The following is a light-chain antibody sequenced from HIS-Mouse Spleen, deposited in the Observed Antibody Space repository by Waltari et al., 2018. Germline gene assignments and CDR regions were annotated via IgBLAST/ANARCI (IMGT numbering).Light chain of an antibody. J-gene: IGLJ2*01. V-gene: IGLV2-8*01. CDR2: EVS. CDR3: SSYAGSSTFEV. CDR1: SSDLGGYTY. Sequence: QSALTQPPSASGSPGQSVTISCTGTSSDLGGYTYVSWYQQHPGKAPKLMIYEVSKRPSGVPDRFSGSKSGNTASLTVSGLQAEDEADYYCSSYAGSSTFEVFGGGTKLTVL.